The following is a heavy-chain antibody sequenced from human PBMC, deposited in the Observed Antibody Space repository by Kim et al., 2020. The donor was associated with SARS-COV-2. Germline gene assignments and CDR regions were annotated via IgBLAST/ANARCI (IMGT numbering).Heavy chain of an antibody. CDR2: INHSGST. CDR1: GGSFSGYY. V-gene: IGHV4-34*01. D-gene: IGHD3-3*01. CDR3: ARGQPHDFWSGYHKYYFDY. J-gene: IGHJ4*02. Sequence: SETLSLTCAVYGGSFSGYYWSWIRQPPGKGLEWIGEINHSGSTNYNPSLKSRVTISVDTSKNQFSLKLSSVTAADTAVYYCARGQPHDFWSGYHKYYFDYWGQGTLVTVSS.